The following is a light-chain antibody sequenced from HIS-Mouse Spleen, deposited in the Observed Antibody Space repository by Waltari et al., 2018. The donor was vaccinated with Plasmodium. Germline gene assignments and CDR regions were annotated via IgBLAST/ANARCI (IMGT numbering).Light chain of an antibody. CDR2: GAS. Sequence: EIVLTPSPGTLSLSPGERATLSCRASQLVSSSNLAWYQQKPGQAPRTLIYGASSRATGIPDRFSGSGSGTDFTLTISRLEPEDFAVYYCQQYGSSSWTFGQGTKVEIK. J-gene: IGKJ1*01. CDR3: QQYGSSSWT. V-gene: IGKV3-20*01. CDR1: QLVSSSN.